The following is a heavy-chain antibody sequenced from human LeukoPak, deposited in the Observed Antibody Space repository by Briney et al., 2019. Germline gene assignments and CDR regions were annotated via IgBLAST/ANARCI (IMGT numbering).Heavy chain of an antibody. CDR1: GFTFSSYV. J-gene: IGHJ4*02. CDR2: ISGSGGST. V-gene: IGHV3-23*01. Sequence: GGSLRLSCAASGFTFSSYVMSWVRQAPGKGLEWVSAISGSGGSTYYADSVKGRFTISRDNSKNTLYLQMNSLRAEDTAVYYCTRGRHYNSGGVDYWGQGTLVTVSS. D-gene: IGHD3-10*01. CDR3: TRGRHYNSGGVDY.